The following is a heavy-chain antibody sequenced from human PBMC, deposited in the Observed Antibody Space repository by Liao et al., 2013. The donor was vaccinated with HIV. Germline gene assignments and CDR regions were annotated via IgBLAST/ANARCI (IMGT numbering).Heavy chain of an antibody. Sequence: QVQLQESGPGLVKPSETLSLTCTVSGGSISSSSYYWSWIRQPAGKGLEWIGRIYSSGSANYNPSLKSRVTMSVDTSKNQFSLKLSSVTAADTAMYYCARDPTQRFSSESWFDPWGQGTLVTVSS. CDR2: IYSSGSA. CDR1: GGSISSSSYY. CDR3: ARDPTQRFSSESWFDP. J-gene: IGHJ5*02. V-gene: IGHV4-61*02. D-gene: IGHD3-3*01.